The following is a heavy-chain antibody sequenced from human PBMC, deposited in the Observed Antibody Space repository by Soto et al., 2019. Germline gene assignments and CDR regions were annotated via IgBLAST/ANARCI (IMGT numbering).Heavy chain of an antibody. CDR3: ATDLSIDTVTSVSRFDP. CDR1: GGSISSGGYY. CDR2: IYYSGST. Sequence: QVQLQESGPGLVKPSQTLSLTCTVSGGSISSGGYYWSWIRQHPGKGLEWIGYIYYSGSTYYKPSITRRITKSVESSKNQLFLNLYSVTAADMALYFGATDLSIDTVTSVSRFDPWGQGTLATESS. V-gene: IGHV4-31*03. J-gene: IGHJ5*01. D-gene: IGHD4-17*01.